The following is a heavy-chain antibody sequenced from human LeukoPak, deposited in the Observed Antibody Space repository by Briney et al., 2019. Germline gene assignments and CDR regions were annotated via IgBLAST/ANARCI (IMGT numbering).Heavy chain of an antibody. J-gene: IGHJ4*02. Sequence: PGGSLRLSCAASGFTVSSNYMSCVRQAPGKGLEWVSAISGSGGRIYYGASVKGRFTISRDNSKNTLFLQMNSLRAQDTAVYYCAKGTVVGATSGDYWGQGSLVTVSS. V-gene: IGHV3-23*01. D-gene: IGHD1-26*01. CDR3: AKGTVVGATSGDY. CDR2: ISGSGGRI. CDR1: GFTVSSNY.